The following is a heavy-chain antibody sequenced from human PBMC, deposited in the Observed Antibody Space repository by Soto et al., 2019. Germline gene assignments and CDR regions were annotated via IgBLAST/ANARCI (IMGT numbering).Heavy chain of an antibody. Sequence: GASVKVSCKASGYTFASFGVSWVRQSPGQGPEWMGWISGYNGKTKYAQKVQGRVTMTTDTSTNTVYMELRNLTSEDTAVYFSVRGYCTTSPCSGDFQFWGQGTLVTVSS. CDR1: GYTFASFG. V-gene: IGHV1-18*04. CDR2: ISGYNGKT. J-gene: IGHJ1*01. D-gene: IGHD2-15*01. CDR3: VRGYCTTSPCSGDFQF.